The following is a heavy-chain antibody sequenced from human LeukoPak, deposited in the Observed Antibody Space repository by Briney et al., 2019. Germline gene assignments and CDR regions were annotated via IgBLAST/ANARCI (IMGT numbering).Heavy chain of an antibody. CDR1: GFTFSSYG. V-gene: IGHV3-30*02. Sequence: GGSLRLSCAASGFTFSSYGMHWVRQALGKGLEWVAFIRYDGSNKYYADSVKGRFTISRDNAKNSLYLQMNSLRAEDTAVYYCARLCIVGTKSAFDIWGQGTMVTVSS. D-gene: IGHD1-26*01. CDR2: IRYDGSNK. J-gene: IGHJ3*02. CDR3: ARLCIVGTKSAFDI.